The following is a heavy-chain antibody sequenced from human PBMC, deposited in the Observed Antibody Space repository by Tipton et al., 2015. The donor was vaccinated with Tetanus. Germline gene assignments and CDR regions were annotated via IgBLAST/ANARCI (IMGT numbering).Heavy chain of an antibody. CDR3: ARRGEARANWFVS. V-gene: IGHV3-48*02. D-gene: IGHD2-21*01. CDR2: ISYSSTSI. Sequence: GSLRLSCAGSGFSFRDFGMNWVRQAPGKGLEWVSYISYSSTSIYYADSVKGRFVVSRDNAKNSLYLQMNTLRDDDTAVYYCARRGEARANWFVSWGQGTLVTVSS. J-gene: IGHJ5*01. CDR1: GFSFRDFG.